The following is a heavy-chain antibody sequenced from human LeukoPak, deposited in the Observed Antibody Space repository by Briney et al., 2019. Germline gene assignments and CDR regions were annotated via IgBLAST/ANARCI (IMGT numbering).Heavy chain of an antibody. V-gene: IGHV3-33*01. Sequence: SGRSLRLSCAACGCTFSSYGMHSVRQAPGKGLEWVAVIWYDGSNKYYADSVKGRFTISRDNSKNTLYLQMNSLRAEDTAVYYCARENLTSYHPFDYWGQGTLVTVSS. J-gene: IGHJ4*02. D-gene: IGHD1-26*01. CDR2: IWYDGSNK. CDR3: ARENLTSYHPFDY. CDR1: GCTFSSYG.